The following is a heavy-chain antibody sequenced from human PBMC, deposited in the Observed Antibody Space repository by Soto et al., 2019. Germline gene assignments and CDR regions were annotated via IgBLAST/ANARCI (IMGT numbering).Heavy chain of an antibody. D-gene: IGHD3-3*01. CDR2: IYYSGST. Sequence: SETLSLTCTVSGGSISSYYWSWIRQPPGKGLEWIGYIYYSGSTNYNPSLKSRVTISVDTSKNQFSLKLSSVTAADTAVYYCARADDYDFWSGYYTPVWFDPWGQGTLVTVSS. J-gene: IGHJ5*02. CDR1: GGSISSYY. V-gene: IGHV4-59*01. CDR3: ARADDYDFWSGYYTPVWFDP.